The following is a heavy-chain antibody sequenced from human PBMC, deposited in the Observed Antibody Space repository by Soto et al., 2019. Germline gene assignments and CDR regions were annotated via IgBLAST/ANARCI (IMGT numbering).Heavy chain of an antibody. Sequence: SVKVSCKASGGTFSSYAISWVRQAPGQGLEWMGGIIPIFGTASYAQKFQGRVTITADESTSTAYMELSSLRSEDTAVYYCARGVGYSYGKNDAFDIWGQGTMVTVSS. CDR1: GGTFSSYA. J-gene: IGHJ3*02. V-gene: IGHV1-69*13. D-gene: IGHD5-18*01. CDR3: ARGVGYSYGKNDAFDI. CDR2: IIPIFGTA.